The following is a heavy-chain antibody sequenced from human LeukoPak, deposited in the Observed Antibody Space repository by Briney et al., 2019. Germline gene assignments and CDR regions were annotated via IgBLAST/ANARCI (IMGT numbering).Heavy chain of an antibody. V-gene: IGHV1-2*02. CDR1: GYTFTGYY. CDR3: ARRVSSSKAQYFDC. D-gene: IGHD6-6*01. CDR2: INPNSGGT. Sequence: ASVKVSCKASGYTFTGYYMHWVRQAPGQGLEWMGWINPNSGGTNYAQKFQGRVTMTRDTSISTAYMELSRLRSDDTAVYYCARRVSSSKAQYFDCWGQGTLVTVSS. J-gene: IGHJ4*02.